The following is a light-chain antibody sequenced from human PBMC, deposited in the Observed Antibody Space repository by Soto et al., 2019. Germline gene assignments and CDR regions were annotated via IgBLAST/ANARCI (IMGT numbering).Light chain of an antibody. J-gene: IGKJ1*01. CDR1: QSISSN. V-gene: IGKV3-15*01. Sequence: EIVMTQSPATLSVSPGERATLSCRASQSISSNLAWYQQKPGQAPRLLIHGASTRATSIPARFSGSGSGTEFTLTISSLQSEDFAVYYCQQYNNWPPWTFGQGTKVDIK. CDR3: QQYNNWPPWT. CDR2: GAS.